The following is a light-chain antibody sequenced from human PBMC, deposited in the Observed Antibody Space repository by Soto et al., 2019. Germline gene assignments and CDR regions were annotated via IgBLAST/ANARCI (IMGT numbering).Light chain of an antibody. Sequence: QSALTQPASVYGSPGQSITISCTGTSSDVGGYNYVSWYQQHPGKAHKLMIYGVTNRPSGVSNRFSGSKSGNTATLTISGLQAEDEADYYCSSYTSSTTLSVVFGGGTKLTVL. V-gene: IGLV2-14*01. CDR1: SSDVGGYNY. CDR2: GVT. CDR3: SSYTSSTTLSVV. J-gene: IGLJ2*01.